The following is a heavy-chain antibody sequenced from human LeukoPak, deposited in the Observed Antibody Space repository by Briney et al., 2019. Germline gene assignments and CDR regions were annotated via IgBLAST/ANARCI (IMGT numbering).Heavy chain of an antibody. D-gene: IGHD6-13*01. Sequence: ASVKVSCKASGYTFTSYDINWVRQATGQGLEWMGWMNPNSGNTGYAQKFQGRVTITRNTSISTAYIEQRSLRSANTPLCFCARGAAAAGNDYWGQGTLVTVSS. V-gene: IGHV1-8*03. CDR3: ARGAAAAGNDY. CDR1: GYTFTSYD. J-gene: IGHJ4*02. CDR2: MNPNSGNT.